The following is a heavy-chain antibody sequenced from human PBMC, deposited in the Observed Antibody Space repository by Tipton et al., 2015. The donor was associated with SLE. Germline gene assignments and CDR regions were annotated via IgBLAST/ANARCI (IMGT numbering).Heavy chain of an antibody. J-gene: IGHJ4*02. CDR1: GYTFTTIA. CDR2: INTNTGNP. Sequence: QLVQSGPEVKKPGASVTVSCKASGYTFTTIAMNWVRQAPGQGPEWMGWINTNTGNPTYAQGFTGRFVFSLDTSVSTAYLHITSLKAEDTAVYYCATASLTSGHGTFYRGQGTLVTVSS. D-gene: IGHD1-14*01. V-gene: IGHV7-4-1*02. CDR3: ATASLTSGHGTFY.